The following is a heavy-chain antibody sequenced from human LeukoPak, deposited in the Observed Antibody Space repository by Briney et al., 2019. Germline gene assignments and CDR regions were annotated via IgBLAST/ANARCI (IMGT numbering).Heavy chain of an antibody. CDR3: AREPSYYDFWSGSYYYYGMDV. Sequence: ASVKVSCKASGYTFTSYYMHWVRQAPGQGLEWMGIIKPSGGSTSYAQKFQGRVTMTSDTATSTVYMELSSLRSEDTAVYYCAREPSYYDFWSGSYYYYGMDVWGQGTTVTVSS. CDR2: IKPSGGST. CDR1: GYTFTSYY. D-gene: IGHD3-3*01. V-gene: IGHV1-46*01. J-gene: IGHJ6*02.